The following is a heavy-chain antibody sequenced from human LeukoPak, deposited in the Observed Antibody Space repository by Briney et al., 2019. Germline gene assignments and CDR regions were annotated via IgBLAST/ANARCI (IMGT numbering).Heavy chain of an antibody. D-gene: IGHD5-12*01. CDR3: AKDIFFRATGGYFDY. J-gene: IGHJ4*02. V-gene: IGHV3-9*01. Sequence: GGSLRLSCAASGFTFDDYAMHWVRQAPGKGLEWVSGISWNSGSIGYADSVKGRFTISRDNAKNSLYLQMNSLRAEDTALYYCAKDIFFRATGGYFDYWGQGTLVTVSS. CDR2: ISWNSGSI. CDR1: GFTFDDYA.